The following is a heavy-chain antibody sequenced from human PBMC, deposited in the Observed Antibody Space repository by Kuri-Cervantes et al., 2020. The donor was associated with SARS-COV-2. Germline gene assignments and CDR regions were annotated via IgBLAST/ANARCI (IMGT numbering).Heavy chain of an antibody. Sequence: SLKISCAASGFTFSSYWMSWVRQAPGKGLEWVSGISWNSGSIGYADSVKGRFTISRDNAKNSLYLQMNSLRAEDMALYYCAKENHSSSWYFCFDIWGQGTMVTVSS. CDR2: ISWNSGSI. CDR3: AKENHSSSWYFCFDI. V-gene: IGHV3-9*03. J-gene: IGHJ3*02. D-gene: IGHD6-13*01. CDR1: GFTFSSYW.